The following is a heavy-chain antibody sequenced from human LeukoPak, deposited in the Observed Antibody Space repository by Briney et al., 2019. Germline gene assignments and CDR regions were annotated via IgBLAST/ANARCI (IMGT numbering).Heavy chain of an antibody. J-gene: IGHJ4*02. Sequence: GGSLRLSCAASGFTVSNNYMSWVRQAPGKGLEWVSVIYSGDNTYYVGSVKGRFTISRDNSKNTLFLQMNRLRAEDTAVYYCAGRRVLDASFDYWGQGTLVTVSS. CDR1: GFTVSNNY. D-gene: IGHD3-16*01. V-gene: IGHV3-66*02. CDR2: IYSGDNT. CDR3: AGRRVLDASFDY.